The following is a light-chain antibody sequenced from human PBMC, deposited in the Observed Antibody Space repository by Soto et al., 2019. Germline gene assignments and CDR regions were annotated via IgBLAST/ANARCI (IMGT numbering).Light chain of an antibody. CDR2: ASN. V-gene: IGLV1-40*01. Sequence: QSVLTQPPSVSGAPGQRVTISCTGGSSNIGAGYDVQWYQQLPGTVPKLLIYASNNRPSGVPDRFSGSKSDTSASLAITGLQTEDEADSYCQSFDSSLTVWVFGGGTKLTVL. CDR3: QSFDSSLTVWV. J-gene: IGLJ3*02. CDR1: SSNIGAGYD.